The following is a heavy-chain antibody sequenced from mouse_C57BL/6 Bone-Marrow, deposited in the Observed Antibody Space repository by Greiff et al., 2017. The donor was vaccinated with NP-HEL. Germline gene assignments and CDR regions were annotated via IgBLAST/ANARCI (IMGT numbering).Heavy chain of an antibody. CDR1: GFNITDYY. CDR3: ARKSWFAY. Sequence: EVQLQQSGAELVKPGASVKLSCTASGFNITDYYMHWVKQRPVHGLEWIGRIDPEDGETKYAPKFQGKAIITADTSSNTAYLQLSSLTSEDTAVYYCARKSWFAYWGQGTRVTVSA. CDR2: IDPEDGET. V-gene: IGHV14-2*01. J-gene: IGHJ3*01.